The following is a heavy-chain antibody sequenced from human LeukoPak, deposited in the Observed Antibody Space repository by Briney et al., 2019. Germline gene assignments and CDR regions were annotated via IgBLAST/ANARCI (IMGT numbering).Heavy chain of an antibody. CDR2: INTDGSTT. D-gene: IGHD5-12*01. CDR3: AKESGYDVDLEY. CDR1: GFTFSTYW. V-gene: IGHV3-74*01. J-gene: IGHJ4*02. Sequence: GGSLRLSCAGSGFTFSTYWMHWVRQAPGGGLVWVSGINTDGSTTSYADSVKGRFTISRDNAKNTAYLQMSSLRAEDTAVYYCAKESGYDVDLEYWGQGALVTVSS.